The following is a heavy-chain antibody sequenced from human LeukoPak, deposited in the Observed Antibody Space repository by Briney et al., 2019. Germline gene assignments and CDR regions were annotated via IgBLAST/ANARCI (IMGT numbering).Heavy chain of an antibody. CDR2: INSNNGDT. CDR3: ARVGFTSSWSNFDY. V-gene: IGHV1-2*02. J-gene: IGHJ4*02. D-gene: IGHD6-13*01. Sequence: ASVSVSCKASGYIFTLYYLHWVRQAPGQGLEWVGGINSNNGDTHYAQNFQGRVTMTGDTSISTAYMELSSLRSDDTAMYYCARVGFTSSWSNFDYWGQGTLVTVSS. CDR1: GYIFTLYY.